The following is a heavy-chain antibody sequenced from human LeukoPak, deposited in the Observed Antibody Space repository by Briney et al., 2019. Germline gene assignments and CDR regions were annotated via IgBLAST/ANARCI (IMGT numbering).Heavy chain of an antibody. J-gene: IGHJ4*02. V-gene: IGHV3-30*02. CDR1: GFTFSSYG. Sequence: GGSLRLSRAASGFTFSSYGVHWVRQAPGKGLEWVAFIRYDGRNKYYADSVKGRFTISRDNSKNTLYLQMNSLRAEDTAVYYCAKRFNWGFDYWGQATLVTVSS. CDR2: IRYDGRNK. CDR3: AKRFNWGFDY. D-gene: IGHD1-1*01.